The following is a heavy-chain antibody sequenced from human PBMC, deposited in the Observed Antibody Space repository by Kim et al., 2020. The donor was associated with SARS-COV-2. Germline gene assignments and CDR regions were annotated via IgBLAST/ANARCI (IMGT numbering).Heavy chain of an antibody. V-gene: IGHV6-1*01. CDR3: ARRNSGGYYYGMDV. Sequence: AVAGKRRITINPDTSKNQFALQLNSVTPEDTAVYYCARRNSGGYYYGMDVWGQGTTVTVSS. D-gene: IGHD1-26*01. J-gene: IGHJ6*02.